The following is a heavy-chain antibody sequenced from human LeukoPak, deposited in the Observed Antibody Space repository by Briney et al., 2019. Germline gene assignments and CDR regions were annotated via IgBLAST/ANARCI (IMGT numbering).Heavy chain of an antibody. CDR2: ISGSGGST. CDR1: GFTFTSYA. V-gene: IGHV3-23*01. CDR3: AKDDHGGSGWRDYFDY. J-gene: IGHJ4*02. Sequence: GGSLRLACAASGFTFTSYAMSWVRQAPGKGLEWVSSISGSGGSTYYADSVKGRFTISRDSYKNTLYLQMNSLRAEDTAVYYCAKDDHGGSGWRDYFDYWGQGSLVTVSS. D-gene: IGHD6-19*01.